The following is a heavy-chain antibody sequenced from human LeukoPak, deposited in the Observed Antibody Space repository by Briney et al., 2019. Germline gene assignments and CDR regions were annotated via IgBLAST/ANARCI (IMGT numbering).Heavy chain of an antibody. D-gene: IGHD3-10*01. CDR2: IYSGGST. CDR1: GFTVSSNY. CDR3: ARESGPFRHYYYYMDV. J-gene: IGHJ6*03. Sequence: GGSLRLSCAASGFTVSSNYMSWVRQAPGKGLEWVSVIYSGGSTYYADSVKGRFTISRDNSKNTLYLQMNSLRAEDTAVYYCARESGPFRHYYYYMDVWGKGTTVTISS. V-gene: IGHV3-66*01.